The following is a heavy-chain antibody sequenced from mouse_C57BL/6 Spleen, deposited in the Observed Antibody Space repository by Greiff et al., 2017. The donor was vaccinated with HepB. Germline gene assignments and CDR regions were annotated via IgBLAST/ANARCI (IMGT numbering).Heavy chain of an antibody. CDR3: ARHEDRDYGSSYLYAMDY. Sequence: VQRVESGAELVKPGASVKLSCKASGYTFTEYTIHWVKQRSGQGLEWIGWFYPGSGSIKYNEKFKDKATLTADKSSSTVYMELSRLTSEDSAVYFCARHEDRDYGSSYLYAMDYWGQGTSVTVSS. CDR1: GYTFTEYT. J-gene: IGHJ4*01. CDR2: FYPGSGSI. V-gene: IGHV1-62-2*01. D-gene: IGHD1-1*01.